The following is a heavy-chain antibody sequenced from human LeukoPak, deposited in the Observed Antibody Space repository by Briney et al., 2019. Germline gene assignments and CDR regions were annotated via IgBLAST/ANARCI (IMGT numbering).Heavy chain of an antibody. Sequence: PGGSLRLSCAASGFTFNTYWVHWVRQAAGKGLLWVSRINPDGTSTSHADFVKGRFSISRDNAENTVSLQMNSLRAEGTAVYYCVTLTMAVSEHAFDLWGQGTVVTVSP. CDR3: VTLTMAVSEHAFDL. D-gene: IGHD4/OR15-4a*01. V-gene: IGHV3-74*01. J-gene: IGHJ3*01. CDR1: GFTFNTYW. CDR2: INPDGTST.